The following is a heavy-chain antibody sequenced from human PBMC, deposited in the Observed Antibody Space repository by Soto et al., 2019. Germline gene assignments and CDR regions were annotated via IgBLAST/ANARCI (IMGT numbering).Heavy chain of an antibody. J-gene: IGHJ6*02. CDR3: SRSVDTGVDV. CDR1: GYTFTSYD. D-gene: IGHD1-1*01. Sequence: QVQLVQSGAEVTKPGASVKVSCKASGYTFTSYDINWVRQATGQGLEWMGWMSPNSGATGYAQKFQGRVTMTRDTSISTVYMELSNLRSEDTAIYYCSRSVDTGVDVWGQGSTVTVSS. CDR2: MSPNSGAT. V-gene: IGHV1-8*01.